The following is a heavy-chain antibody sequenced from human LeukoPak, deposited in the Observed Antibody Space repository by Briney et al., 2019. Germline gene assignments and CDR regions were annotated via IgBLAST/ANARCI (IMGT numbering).Heavy chain of an antibody. V-gene: IGHV3-23*01. CDR1: GFTFSSYA. CDR2: ISGSGGST. CDR3: AKKNRKIVVVPAANDLDY. Sequence: GSLRLSCAASGFTFSSYAMSWVRQAPGKGLEWVSAISGSGGSTYYADPVKGRFTISRDNSKNTLYLQMNSLRAEDTAVYYCAKKNRKIVVVPAANDLDYWGQGTLVTVSS. D-gene: IGHD2-2*01. J-gene: IGHJ4*02.